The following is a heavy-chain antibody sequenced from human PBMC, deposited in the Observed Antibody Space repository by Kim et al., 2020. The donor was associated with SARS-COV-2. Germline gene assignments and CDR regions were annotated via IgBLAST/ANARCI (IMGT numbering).Heavy chain of an antibody. CDR3: ARDFPSMAVAGSTDV. J-gene: IGHJ4*02. D-gene: IGHD6-19*01. Sequence: DSVKGRFTISRDNSKNTLFLQMNSLRPEDTAVYYCARDFPSMAVAGSTDVCGQGTLVTVSS. V-gene: IGHV3-30*07.